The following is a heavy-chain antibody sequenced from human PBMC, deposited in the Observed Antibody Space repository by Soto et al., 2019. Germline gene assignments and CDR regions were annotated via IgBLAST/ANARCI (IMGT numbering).Heavy chain of an antibody. Sequence: QVQLQQSGPGLVKPSQTLSLTCTVSGDSIIRDYYHCTWIRQSPGKGLEWIGYIHHSGSILYNPSLNSRGTIAADTSKIQFSLHLTSVTASDTAVDCCAREDDGGDSLDVWGQGPTVTVSS. CDR1: GDSIIRDYYH. V-gene: IGHV4-30-4*08. CDR3: AREDDGGDSLDV. J-gene: IGHJ6*02. D-gene: IGHD2-21*02. CDR2: IHHSGSI.